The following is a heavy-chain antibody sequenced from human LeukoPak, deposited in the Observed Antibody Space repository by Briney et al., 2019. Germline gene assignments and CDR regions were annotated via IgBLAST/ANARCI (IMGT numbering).Heavy chain of an antibody. D-gene: IGHD6-19*01. J-gene: IGHJ6*02. CDR2: IYYSGST. Sequence: PSETLSLTCTVSGGSISSSSYYWGWIRQPPGKGLEWIGSIYYSGSTYYNPSLKSRVTISVDTSKNQFSLKLSSVTAADTAVYYCARDNGRPQQWLARGGYYGMDVWGQGTTVTVSS. V-gene: IGHV4-39*02. CDR1: GGSISSSSYY. CDR3: ARDNGRPQQWLARGGYYGMDV.